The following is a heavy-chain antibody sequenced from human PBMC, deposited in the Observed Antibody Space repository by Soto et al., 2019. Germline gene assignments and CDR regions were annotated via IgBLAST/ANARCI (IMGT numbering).Heavy chain of an antibody. CDR1: GFTFGTYT. V-gene: IGHV3-21*01. CDR3: AREDGRVGGTSAFDY. J-gene: IGHJ4*02. D-gene: IGHD1-26*01. CDR2: IYGRCKYK. Sequence: RSLSCASAGFTFGTYTMNWVRQAPGKGLEWVSSIYGRCKYKYYTDSVKGRFTISRDNAENSLYLQMNGLRAEDTAVYYCAREDGRVGGTSAFDYWGLGTLVTVSS.